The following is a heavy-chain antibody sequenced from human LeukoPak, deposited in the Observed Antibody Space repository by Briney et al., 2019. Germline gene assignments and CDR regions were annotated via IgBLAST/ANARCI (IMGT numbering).Heavy chain of an antibody. V-gene: IGHV3-23*01. CDR2: ISGSGGST. D-gene: IGHD3-9*01. Sequence: PGGSLRLSCAASGFTFSSYAMSWVRQAPGKGLEWLSAISGSGGSTYYADSVKGRFTISRDNSKNTLYLQMNSLRAEDTAVYYCAKSYDILTGLDAFDIWGQGTMVTVSS. CDR3: AKSYDILTGLDAFDI. J-gene: IGHJ3*02. CDR1: GFTFSSYA.